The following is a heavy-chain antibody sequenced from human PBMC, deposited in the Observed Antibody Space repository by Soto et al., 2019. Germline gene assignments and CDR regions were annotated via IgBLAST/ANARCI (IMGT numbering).Heavy chain of an antibody. J-gene: IGHJ5*02. Sequence: QVQLQESGPRLVKPSQTLSLTCTVSGGSINTGGYYWGWIRQLPGEGLEWIGHVFYTGTAFYNPSLKSRAVISIDTSANQFFLQMSSVTAAETAIYYCARRLDDTVDTFFKGFDPWGQGILVTVSS. CDR2: VFYTGTA. D-gene: IGHD3-9*01. CDR1: GGSINTGGYY. V-gene: IGHV4-31*03. CDR3: ARRLDDTVDTFFKGFDP.